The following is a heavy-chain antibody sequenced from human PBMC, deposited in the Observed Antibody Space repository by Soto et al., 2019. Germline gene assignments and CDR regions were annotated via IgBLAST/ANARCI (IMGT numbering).Heavy chain of an antibody. CDR1: GFTFKNYW. V-gene: IGHV3-7*01. CDR3: ARGTSATTLFLY. Sequence: EVQVVESGGDLVQPGGSLRLSCVVSGFTFKNYWMSWVRQYPGKGLELVANIEQDGSERDYVDSVKGRFTISRDNAKNSVFLQMDSLRVDDTAVYYCARGTSATTLFLYWGQGTLVTVSS. J-gene: IGHJ4*02. D-gene: IGHD2-2*01. CDR2: IEQDGSER.